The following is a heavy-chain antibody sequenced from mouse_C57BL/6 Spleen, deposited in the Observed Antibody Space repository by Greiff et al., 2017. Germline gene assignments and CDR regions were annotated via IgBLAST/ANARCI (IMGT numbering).Heavy chain of an antibody. CDR1: GFTFSSYA. J-gene: IGHJ2*01. D-gene: IGHD2-2*01. V-gene: IGHV5-4*01. CDR3: ARDGTMVTTRYFDY. Sequence: EVQRVEPGGGLVKPGGSLKLSCAASGFTFSSYAMSWVRQTPEKRLEWVATISDGGSYTYYPDNVKGRFTISRDNAKNNLYLQMSHLKSEDTAMXYGARDGTMVTTRYFDYWGQGTTLTVSS. CDR2: ISDGGSYT.